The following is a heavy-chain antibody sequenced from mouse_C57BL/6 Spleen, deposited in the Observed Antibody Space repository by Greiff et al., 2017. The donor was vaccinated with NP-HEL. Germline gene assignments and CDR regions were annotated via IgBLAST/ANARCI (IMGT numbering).Heavy chain of an antibody. V-gene: IGHV14-3*01. Sequence: VHVKQSVAELVRPGASVKLSCTASGFNIKNTYMHWVKQRPEQGLEWIGRIDPANGNTKYAPKFQGKATITADTSSNPAYLQLSSLTSEDTAIYYCARTTVVAKYFGVWGTGTTVTVSS. CDR2: IDPANGNT. CDR3: ARTTVVAKYFGV. D-gene: IGHD1-1*01. J-gene: IGHJ1*03. CDR1: GFNIKNTY.